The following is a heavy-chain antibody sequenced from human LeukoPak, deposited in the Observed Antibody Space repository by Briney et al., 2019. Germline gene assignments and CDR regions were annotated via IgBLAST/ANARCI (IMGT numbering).Heavy chain of an antibody. V-gene: IGHV4-59*01. CDR1: GGSISSYY. J-gene: IGHJ5*02. CDR2: IYYSGST. Sequence: SETLSLTCTVSGGSISSYYWSWIRQPPGKGLEWIGYIYYSGSTNYNPSLKSRVTISVDTSKNQFSLKLSSVTAADTAVYYCAGSIAAARTLWFDPWGQGTLVTVSS. CDR3: AGSIAAARTLWFDP. D-gene: IGHD6-13*01.